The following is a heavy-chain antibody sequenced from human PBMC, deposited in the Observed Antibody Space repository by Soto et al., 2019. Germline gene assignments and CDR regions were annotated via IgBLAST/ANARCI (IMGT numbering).Heavy chain of an antibody. CDR1: GFTFSSYG. Sequence: QVQLVESGGGVVQPGRSLRLSCAASGFTFSSYGMHWVRQAPGKGLAWVAGIWYDGSNKYYADSVKGRFTISRDNSKNTLYRQMDSLRAEDTAVYYCARDPQSNGVCYWFFDYWGQGTLVTVSS. J-gene: IGHJ4*02. CDR2: IWYDGSNK. CDR3: ARDPQSNGVCYWFFDY. V-gene: IGHV3-33*01. D-gene: IGHD2-8*01.